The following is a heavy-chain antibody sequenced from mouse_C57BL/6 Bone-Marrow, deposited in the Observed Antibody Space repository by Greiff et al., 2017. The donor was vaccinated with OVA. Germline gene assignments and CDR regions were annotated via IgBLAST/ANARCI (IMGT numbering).Heavy chain of an antibody. CDR3: AREVYYDYDVGWYFDV. Sequence: VQLQQPGAELVKPGASVKMSCKASGYTFTSYWITWVKQRPGQGLEWIGDIYPGSGITNYNEKFKSKATLTVDTSSSTAYMQLSSLTSEDSAVYYCAREVYYDYDVGWYFDVWGTGTTVTVSS. J-gene: IGHJ1*03. V-gene: IGHV1-55*01. CDR2: IYPGSGIT. CDR1: GYTFTSYW. D-gene: IGHD2-4*01.